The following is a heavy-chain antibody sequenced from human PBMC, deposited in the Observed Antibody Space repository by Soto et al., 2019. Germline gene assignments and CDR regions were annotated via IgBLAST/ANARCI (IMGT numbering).Heavy chain of an antibody. Sequence: QVQLVQSGAEVKKPGASVKVSCKTSGYPFTSYVINGVRQAPGQGPEWMGWISAYNGKTSYTQKFQGRVTMTTDTSTSTAYMELRSLRSDDTAVYYCARDRLIAVTGLLHYWGQGTLVTVSS. CDR2: ISAYNGKT. CDR3: ARDRLIAVTGLLHY. V-gene: IGHV1-18*01. D-gene: IGHD6-19*01. CDR1: GYPFTSYV. J-gene: IGHJ4*02.